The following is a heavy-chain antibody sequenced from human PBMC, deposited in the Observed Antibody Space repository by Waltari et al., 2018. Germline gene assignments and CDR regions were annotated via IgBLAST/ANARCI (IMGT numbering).Heavy chain of an antibody. CDR1: GFTFSSYS. CDR3: ASFLGGSSGWSLFDY. J-gene: IGHJ4*02. Sequence: EVQLVESGGGLVQPGGSLRLSCAASGFTFSSYSMNWVRQAPGKGLEWVSYISSSSSTIYYADSVKGRFTISRDNAKNSLYLQMNSLRAEDTAVYYCASFLGGSSGWSLFDYWGQGTLVTVSS. V-gene: IGHV3-48*01. D-gene: IGHD6-19*01. CDR2: ISSSSSTI.